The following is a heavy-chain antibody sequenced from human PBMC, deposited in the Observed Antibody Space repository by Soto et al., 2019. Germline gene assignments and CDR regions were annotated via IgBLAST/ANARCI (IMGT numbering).Heavy chain of an antibody. CDR3: ARGNVVVVPADWFDP. Sequence: ASVKVSCKASGFTFINYYMHWVRQAPGQGLEWMGIINPSGGSTSYAQKFQGRVTMTRDTSTSTVYMELSSLRSEDTAVYYCARGNVVVVPADWFDPWGQGTLVTVSS. CDR1: GFTFINYY. CDR2: INPSGGST. V-gene: IGHV1-46*03. D-gene: IGHD2-2*01. J-gene: IGHJ5*02.